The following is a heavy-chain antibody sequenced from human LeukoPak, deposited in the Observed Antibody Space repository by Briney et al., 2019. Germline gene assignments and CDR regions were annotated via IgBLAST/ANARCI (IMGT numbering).Heavy chain of an antibody. V-gene: IGHV3-23*01. CDR2: ISSGAGTT. J-gene: IGHJ4*02. CDR1: GFTFTSYA. D-gene: IGHD4-23*01. CDR3: AKDVGNSGDY. Sequence: GGSLRLSCAASGFTFTSYAMSWVRQAPGKGLEWVSTISSGAGTTYYADSVKGRFTISRDTSKNTLYLQMNSLRAEDTAVYYCAKDVGNSGDYWGQGTLVTVSS.